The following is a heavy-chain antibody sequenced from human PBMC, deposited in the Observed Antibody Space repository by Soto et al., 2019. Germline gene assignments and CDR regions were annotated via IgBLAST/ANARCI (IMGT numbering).Heavy chain of an antibody. CDR3: ARVVTDAFDI. Sequence: SETLSLSCTVSGGSISSGDYYWSWIRQPPGKGLEWIGYIYYSGSTYYNPSLKSRVTISVDTSKNQFSLKLSSVTAADTAVYYCARVVTDAFDIWGQGTMVTVSS. J-gene: IGHJ3*02. V-gene: IGHV4-30-4*01. D-gene: IGHD5-18*01. CDR1: GGSISSGDYY. CDR2: IYYSGST.